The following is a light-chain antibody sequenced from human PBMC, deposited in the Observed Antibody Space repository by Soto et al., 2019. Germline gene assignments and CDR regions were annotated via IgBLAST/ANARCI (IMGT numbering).Light chain of an antibody. J-gene: IGKJ2*01. CDR2: AAS. CDR1: QNISNY. CDR3: QQSYNAPA. V-gene: IGKV1-39*01. Sequence: DIQMTQSPSSLSASVGDRVTITCRASQNISNYLNWYQQKPGKAPNLLIYAASSLQSGVPSRFSGSGSGTDFTLTISSLQPEDFATYFCQQSYNAPAFCQGTKLEIK.